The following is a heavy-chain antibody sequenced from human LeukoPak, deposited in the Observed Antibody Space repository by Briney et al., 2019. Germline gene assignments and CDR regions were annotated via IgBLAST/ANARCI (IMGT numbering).Heavy chain of an antibody. J-gene: IGHJ4*02. CDR2: ISWNSGSI. Sequence: PGRSLRLSCAASGFTFDDYAMHWVRQAPGKGLEWVSGISWNSGSIGYADSVKGRFTISRDNSKNTLYLEMNSLRAEDTAVYYCARSYDRSGYYFRMVEYWGQGTLVTVSS. D-gene: IGHD3-22*01. CDR1: GFTFDDYA. V-gene: IGHV3-9*01. CDR3: ARSYDRSGYYFRMVEY.